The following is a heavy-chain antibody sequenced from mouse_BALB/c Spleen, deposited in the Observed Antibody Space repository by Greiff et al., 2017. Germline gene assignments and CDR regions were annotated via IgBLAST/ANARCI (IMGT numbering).Heavy chain of an antibody. CDR1: GFTFSSYG. J-gene: IGHJ1*01. CDR2: ISSGGSYT. V-gene: IGHV5-6*01. D-gene: IGHD2-4*01. CDR3: ARQGITAWYFDV. Sequence: EVKVVESGGDLVKPGGSLKLSCAASGFTFSSYGMSWVRQTPDKRLEWVATISSGGSYTYYPDSVKGRFTISRDNAKNTLYLQMSSLKSEDTAMYYCARQGITAWYFDVWGAGTTVTVSS.